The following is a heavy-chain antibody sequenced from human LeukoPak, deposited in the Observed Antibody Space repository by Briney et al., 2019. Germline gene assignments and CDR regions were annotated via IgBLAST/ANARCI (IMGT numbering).Heavy chain of an antibody. D-gene: IGHD6-13*01. Sequence: GGSLRLSCAASGFTFSSYSMNWVRQAPGKGLEWVSSISSSSSYIYYADSVKGRFTISRDNAKNSLYLQMNSLSAEDTAVYYCAREESSSWYYFDYWGQGTLVTVSS. V-gene: IGHV3-21*01. J-gene: IGHJ4*02. CDR2: ISSSSSYI. CDR1: GFTFSSYS. CDR3: AREESSSWYYFDY.